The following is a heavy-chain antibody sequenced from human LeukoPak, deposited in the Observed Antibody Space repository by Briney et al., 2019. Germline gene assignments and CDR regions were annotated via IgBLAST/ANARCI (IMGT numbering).Heavy chain of an antibody. CDR3: ARLSGSFDM. CDR1: GFTYTSYA. D-gene: IGHD3-10*01. J-gene: IGHJ3*02. V-gene: IGHV3-23*01. Sequence: GGSLRLSCTASGFTYTSYAMAWVRQAPGQGLEWVSAFGGGAAYYADSVKGRFTISRDNSKNTLYLQLSSLRADDTAIYYCARLSGSFDMCGQGTMVTVSS. CDR2: FGGGAA.